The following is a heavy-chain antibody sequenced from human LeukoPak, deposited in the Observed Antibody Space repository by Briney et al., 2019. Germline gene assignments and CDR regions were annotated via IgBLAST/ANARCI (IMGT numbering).Heavy chain of an antibody. Sequence: PSETLSLTCTVSGGSISSGSYYWGWIRQPPGKGLEWIGSIYYSGSTYYNPSLKSRVTISVDKSKNQFSLKLSSVTAADTAVYYCARFAIVGATSSFDYWGQGTLVTVSS. V-gene: IGHV4-39*07. CDR3: ARFAIVGATSSFDY. CDR2: IYYSGST. J-gene: IGHJ4*02. D-gene: IGHD1-26*01. CDR1: GGSISSGSYY.